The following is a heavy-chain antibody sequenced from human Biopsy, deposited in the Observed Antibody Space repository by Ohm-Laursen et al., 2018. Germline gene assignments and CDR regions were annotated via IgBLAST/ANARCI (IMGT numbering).Heavy chain of an antibody. J-gene: IGHJ4*02. V-gene: IGHV1-24*01. CDR1: GYTLNELS. CDR2: FAPENGKT. CDR3: ATDINVWNVNY. D-gene: IGHD1-1*01. Sequence: GASVKASCKVSGYTLNELSTHWVRQVPGKGLEWMGGFAPENGKTVYAQNFQARVSLTEDTSTDTAYMELGGLRSEDTAIYYCATDINVWNVNYWGQGTQVTVSS.